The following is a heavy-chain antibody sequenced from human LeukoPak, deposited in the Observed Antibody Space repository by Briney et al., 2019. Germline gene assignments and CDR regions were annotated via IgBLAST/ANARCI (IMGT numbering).Heavy chain of an antibody. CDR3: ARFDGGGGKYRGGY. D-gene: IGHD1-26*01. J-gene: IGHJ4*02. CDR2: TYYRSKWYT. CDR1: GDSVSSSSAA. Sequence: SQTLSLTCAISGDSVSSSSAAWSWIRQSPSRGLEWLGRTYYRSKWYTDYAVSVKSRLTINPDTSKNQFSLHLNSVTPEDTAVYYWARFDGGGGKYRGGYWGQGTLVTVSS. V-gene: IGHV6-1*01.